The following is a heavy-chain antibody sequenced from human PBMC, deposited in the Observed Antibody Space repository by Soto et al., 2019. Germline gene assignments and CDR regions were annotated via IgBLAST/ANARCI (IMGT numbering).Heavy chain of an antibody. D-gene: IGHD2-2*02. J-gene: IGHJ6*02. CDR2: IVPIFGSA. V-gene: IGHV1-69*13. CDR1: GVTFSSYA. Sequence: SVKVSCKASGVTFSSYAINWVRQAPGQGLEWMGGIVPIFGSANYAQKFQGRVTITADESTSTAYMELSSLRPEDTAVYYCAEDMLVVPAAIIGENYYYGMDVWGQGTTVTVSS. CDR3: AEDMLVVPAAIIGENYYYGMDV.